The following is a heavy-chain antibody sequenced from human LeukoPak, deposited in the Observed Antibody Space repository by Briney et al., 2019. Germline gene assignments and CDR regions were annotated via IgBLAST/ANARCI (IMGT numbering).Heavy chain of an antibody. V-gene: IGHV3-48*03. J-gene: IGHJ4*02. CDR2: ISSSGSTI. CDR3: ARYGLHYYGSGSLDY. D-gene: IGHD3-10*01. Sequence: PGGSLRLSCAASGFTFSSYEMNWVRQAPGKGLEWVSYISSSGSTIYYADSVKGRFTISRDNAKNSLYLQMNSLRAEDTAVYYCARYGLHYYGSGSLDYWGQGTLVTVSS. CDR1: GFTFSSYE.